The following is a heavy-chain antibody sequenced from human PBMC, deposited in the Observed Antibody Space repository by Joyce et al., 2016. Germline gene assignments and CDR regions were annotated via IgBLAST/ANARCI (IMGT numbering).Heavy chain of an antibody. J-gene: IGHJ4*02. CDR1: GFTFDDYT. CDR2: MYRDGSST. D-gene: IGHD1-26*01. V-gene: IGHV3-43*01. CDR3: AKDRYRYSGNFDY. Sequence: EVQLVQSGGVVVQPGGSLRLSCAASGFTFDDYTMNWVRQGPGKGLEWVSLMYRDGSSTYYTESVKGRFTISRDNSKNSLYLQMNSLTTEDTAFYYCAKDRYRYSGNFDYWGQGTLVTVSS.